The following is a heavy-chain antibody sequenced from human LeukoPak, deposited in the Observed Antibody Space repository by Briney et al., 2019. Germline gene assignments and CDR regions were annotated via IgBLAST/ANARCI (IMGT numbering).Heavy chain of an antibody. V-gene: IGHV3-30-3*01. D-gene: IGHD3-22*01. CDR3: ARVRNGDYYDSSGYYDSLDY. CDR2: ISYDGSNK. J-gene: IGHJ4*02. CDR1: GFTFSSYA. Sequence: GGSLRLSCAASGFTFSSYAMHWVRQAPGKGLEWVAFISYDGSNKYYADSVKGRFTISRDNSKNTLYLQMNSLRAEDTAVYYCARVRNGDYYDSSGYYDSLDYWGQGTLVTVSS.